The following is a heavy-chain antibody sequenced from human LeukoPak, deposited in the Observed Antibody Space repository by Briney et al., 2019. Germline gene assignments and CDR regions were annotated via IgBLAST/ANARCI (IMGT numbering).Heavy chain of an antibody. CDR1: GVTFSAYA. Sequence: GGSLRLSCAASGVTFSAYAMNWVRQAPGKGPEWVSAISGSGGSTYYADSVKGRFTISRDNSKNTVYLQMNSLRAEDTAVYYCAKGDSGSYAVDYWGQGTLVTVSS. J-gene: IGHJ4*02. D-gene: IGHD1-26*01. V-gene: IGHV3-23*01. CDR3: AKGDSGSYAVDY. CDR2: ISGSGGST.